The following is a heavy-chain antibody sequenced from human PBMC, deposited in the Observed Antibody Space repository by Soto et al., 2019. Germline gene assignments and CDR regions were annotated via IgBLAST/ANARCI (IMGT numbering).Heavy chain of an antibody. Sequence: EVQLLESGGGLVQPGGSLRLSCAASGFTFSSYAMSWIRQAPGKGLEWVSAISGSGGSTYYADSVKGRFTISRDNSKNTLYLQMNSLRAEDTAVYYCAKATHNWNCPDYWGQGTLVTVSS. CDR2: ISGSGGST. V-gene: IGHV3-23*01. CDR1: GFTFSSYA. CDR3: AKATHNWNCPDY. J-gene: IGHJ4*02. D-gene: IGHD1-7*01.